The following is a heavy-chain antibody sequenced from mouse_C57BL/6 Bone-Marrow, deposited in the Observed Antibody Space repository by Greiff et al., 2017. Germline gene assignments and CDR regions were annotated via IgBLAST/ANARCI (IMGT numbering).Heavy chain of an antibody. J-gene: IGHJ3*01. Sequence: QVQLQQSGAELVKPGASVKLSCKASGYTFTSYWMQWVKQRPGQGLEWIGEIDPSDSYTNYNQTFKGKATLTVDTSSSTAYMQLSSLTSEDSAVYYCAREVYYGSSFPFAYWGQGTLVTVSA. V-gene: IGHV1-50*01. CDR3: AREVYYGSSFPFAY. CDR1: GYTFTSYW. CDR2: IDPSDSYT. D-gene: IGHD1-1*01.